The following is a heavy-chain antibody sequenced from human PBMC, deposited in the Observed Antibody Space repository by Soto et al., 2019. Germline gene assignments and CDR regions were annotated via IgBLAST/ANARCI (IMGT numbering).Heavy chain of an antibody. V-gene: IGHV1-46*01. CDR1: GYTFTSYY. Sequence: ASVKVSCKASGYTFTSYYMHWVRQAPGQGLEWMGIINPSGGSTSYAQKFQGRVTMTRDTSTSTAYMELSSLRSEDTAVYYCARGGRYDILTGYPFYGMDVWGQGTTVTVSS. CDR2: INPSGGST. D-gene: IGHD3-9*01. CDR3: ARGGRYDILTGYPFYGMDV. J-gene: IGHJ6*02.